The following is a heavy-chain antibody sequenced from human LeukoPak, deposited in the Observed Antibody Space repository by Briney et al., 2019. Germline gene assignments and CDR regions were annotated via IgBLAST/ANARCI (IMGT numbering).Heavy chain of an antibody. CDR2: IKSKSDGGTT. D-gene: IGHD3-9*01. J-gene: IGHJ4*02. CDR3: TTGVLTGFPR. V-gene: IGHV3-15*01. Sequence: GGSLRLSCAPSGFTFSNAWMSWVRQAPGKGLEWAGRIKSKSDGGTTDYAAPVKGRFTISGDDSKNTLYLQMNSLKTEDTAVYYCTTGVLTGFPRWGQGTLVTVSS. CDR1: GFTFSNAW.